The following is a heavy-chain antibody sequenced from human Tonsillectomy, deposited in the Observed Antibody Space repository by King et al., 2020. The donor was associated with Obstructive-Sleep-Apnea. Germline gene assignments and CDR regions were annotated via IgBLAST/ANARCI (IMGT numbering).Heavy chain of an antibody. D-gene: IGHD3-10*01. CDR1: GFILSSYT. CDR3: ARQSSRDGSGSYIKPYYYYFMDV. J-gene: IGHJ6*02. CDR2: CSPSSRTI. Sequence: VQLVESGGGLVQPGGSLRLSCEASGFILSSYTMNWVRQAPGRGLEWLEGVSYCSPSSRTISYGDSVRGRFTISRDNAKKSLFLQLSSLRAEDTAVYYCARQSSRDGSGSYIKPYYYYFMDVWGQGTTVTVSS. V-gene: IGHV3-48*01.